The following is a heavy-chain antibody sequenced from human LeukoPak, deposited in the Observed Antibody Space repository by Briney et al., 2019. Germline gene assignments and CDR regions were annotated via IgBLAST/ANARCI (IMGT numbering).Heavy chain of an antibody. CDR3: TRGRDDIVSTSHY. D-gene: IGHD5/OR15-5a*01. Sequence: PGGSLRLSCAASGFTFSNYAMNWVRQAPGKGLTWVSGISGSGYSSYYVDSVKGRFTISRDNSKKTLYLQMSSLRAEDSAVYYCTRGRDDIVSTSHYWGQGTLVSVSS. CDR2: ISGSGYSS. V-gene: IGHV3-23*01. CDR1: GFTFSNYA. J-gene: IGHJ4*02.